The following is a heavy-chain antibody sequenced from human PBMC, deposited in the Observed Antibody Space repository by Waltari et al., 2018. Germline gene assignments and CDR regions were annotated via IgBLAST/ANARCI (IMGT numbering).Heavy chain of an antibody. D-gene: IGHD5-12*01. CDR2: ISYAGTT. V-gene: IGHV4-39*01. CDR3: ATYIGASVGTAAFDV. CDR1: GASLDTPHLY. Sequence: LQLHESRPGPVKPSQTLSPPCRLSGASLDTPHLYTSWIRQPPGQGLEWIGTISYAGTTYTNPSLRSRLTMSRDTSKNQLSLTLGSTTAADTAVYYCATYIGASVGTAAFDVWGQGTMVTVSS. J-gene: IGHJ3*01.